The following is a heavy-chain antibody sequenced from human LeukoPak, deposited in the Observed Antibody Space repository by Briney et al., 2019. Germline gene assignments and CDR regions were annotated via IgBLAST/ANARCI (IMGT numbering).Heavy chain of an antibody. CDR1: GFTISNNY. CDR3: VKGRISEDGLDF. CDR2: ISSSGNT. D-gene: IGHD6-13*01. Sequence: GGSLRLSCAASGFTISNNYMTWVRQTPGKGLDWVSSISSSGNTYYADSVKGRFTISRDNSKNMLHLQMNSLRAEDTAVYYCVKGRISEDGLDFWGQGTLVTVSS. V-gene: IGHV3-53*01. J-gene: IGHJ4*02.